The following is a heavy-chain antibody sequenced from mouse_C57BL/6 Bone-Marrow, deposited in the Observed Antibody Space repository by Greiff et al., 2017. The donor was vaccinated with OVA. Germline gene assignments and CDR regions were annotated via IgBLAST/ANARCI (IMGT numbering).Heavy chain of an antibody. CDR3: AFYYGNYGWYFDV. J-gene: IGHJ1*03. Sequence: QVQLKQPGAELVKPGASVKLSCKASGYTFTSYWMHWVKQRPGQGLEWIGMIHPNSGSTNYNEKFKSKATLTVDKSSSTAYMQLSSLTSEDSAVYYCAFYYGNYGWYFDVWGTGTTVTVSS. D-gene: IGHD2-1*01. V-gene: IGHV1-64*01. CDR1: GYTFTSYW. CDR2: IHPNSGST.